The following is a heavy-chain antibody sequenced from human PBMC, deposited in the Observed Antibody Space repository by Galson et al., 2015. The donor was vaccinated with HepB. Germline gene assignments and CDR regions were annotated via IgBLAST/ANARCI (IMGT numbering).Heavy chain of an antibody. V-gene: IGHV1-69*02. Sequence: SVKVSCKASGGTFSSYTLDWVRQAPGQGLEWMGRNIPLLGITNYAQKVQGRASITADKSTSTAYMELSSLRSEDTAVYFCARGRLDIVATTHYYDYWGQGTLVTVSS. CDR1: GGTFSSYT. CDR2: NIPLLGIT. D-gene: IGHD5-12*01. CDR3: ARGRLDIVATTHYYDY. J-gene: IGHJ4*02.